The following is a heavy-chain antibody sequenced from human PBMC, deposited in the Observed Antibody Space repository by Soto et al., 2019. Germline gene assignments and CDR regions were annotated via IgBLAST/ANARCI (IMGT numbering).Heavy chain of an antibody. CDR1: GGSISSSSYY. Sequence: QLQLQESGPGLVKPSEALSLTCSVSGGSISSSSYYWGWIRQPPGKGLEWIGSIYYSGSTYYNPSLKSRVTISIDKSKNQFSLKLSSLTAADTAVYYCARLEGLATISYHFDFWGQGTLVTVSS. D-gene: IGHD3-9*01. V-gene: IGHV4-39*01. CDR3: ARLEGLATISYHFDF. CDR2: IYYSGST. J-gene: IGHJ4*02.